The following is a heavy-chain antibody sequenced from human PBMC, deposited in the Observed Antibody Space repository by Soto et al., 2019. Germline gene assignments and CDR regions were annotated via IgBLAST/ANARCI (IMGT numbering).Heavy chain of an antibody. Sequence: EVQLVESGGGLVQPGGSLRLSCAASGFTFSSNWMSWVRQAPGKGLEWVANIKQDGSEKYYVDSVKGRFTISRDNAKNSLYLQMNSLRAEDTAVYYCARHNWGSGDYWGQGTLVTVSS. V-gene: IGHV3-7*01. CDR2: IKQDGSEK. J-gene: IGHJ4*02. D-gene: IGHD7-27*01. CDR1: GFTFSSNW. CDR3: ARHNWGSGDY.